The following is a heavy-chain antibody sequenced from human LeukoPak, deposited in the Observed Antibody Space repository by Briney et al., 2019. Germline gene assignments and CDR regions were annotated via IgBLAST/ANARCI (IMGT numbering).Heavy chain of an antibody. CDR3: AKDSPDTAMGYYYYYGMDV. CDR2: ISSSGSTI. J-gene: IGHJ6*02. D-gene: IGHD5-18*01. Sequence: GGSLRLSCAASGFTFSDYYMSWIRQAPGKGLEWVSYISSSGSTIYYADSVKGRFTISRDNAKNSLYLQMNSLRAEDTAVYYCAKDSPDTAMGYYYYYGMDVWGQGTTVTVSS. CDR1: GFTFSDYY. V-gene: IGHV3-11*01.